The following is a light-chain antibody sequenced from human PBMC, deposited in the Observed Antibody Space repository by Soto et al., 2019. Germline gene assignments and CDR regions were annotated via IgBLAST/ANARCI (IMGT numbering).Light chain of an antibody. CDR2: AAS. Sequence: DIVMTQSPATLSVSPGERATLSCRASQSVGRNLAWYQQKPGQAPRLLIYAASRRASDLPARFSGSGSGTAFTLTISSLQSEDFAFYYCQQYTDWPWTLGQGTKVDIK. V-gene: IGKV3-15*01. CDR3: QQYTDWPWT. CDR1: QSVGRN. J-gene: IGKJ1*01.